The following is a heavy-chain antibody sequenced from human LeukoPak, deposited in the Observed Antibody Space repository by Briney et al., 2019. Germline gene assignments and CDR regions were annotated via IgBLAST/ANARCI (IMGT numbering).Heavy chain of an antibody. CDR3: ARAGHSSSFDY. V-gene: IGHV3-11*01. CDR1: GFTFNDYR. D-gene: IGHD2/OR15-2a*01. Sequence: PGGSLRLSCAASGFTFNDYRMDWIRQAPGKGPEWVSYISSSGTTIFYTDSVRGRFTVSRDNARNSLFLQMNYLSAEDTAVYYCARAGHSSSFDYWGQGALVTVSS. J-gene: IGHJ4*01. CDR2: ISSSGTTI.